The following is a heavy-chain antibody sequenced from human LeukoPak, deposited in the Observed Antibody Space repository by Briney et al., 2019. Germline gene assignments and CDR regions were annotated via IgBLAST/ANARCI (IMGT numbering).Heavy chain of an antibody. CDR3: ARDRRLLGSYDYFDY. D-gene: IGHD3-16*01. Sequence: PGGSLRLSCAASGFTFSRYWMHWVRQAPGKGLVWVSRINTDGSSTSYADSVKGRFTISRDNAKNSLYLQMNSLRAEDTAVYYCARDRRLLGSYDYFDYWGQGTLVTVSS. J-gene: IGHJ4*02. CDR1: GFTFSRYW. CDR2: INTDGSST. V-gene: IGHV3-74*01.